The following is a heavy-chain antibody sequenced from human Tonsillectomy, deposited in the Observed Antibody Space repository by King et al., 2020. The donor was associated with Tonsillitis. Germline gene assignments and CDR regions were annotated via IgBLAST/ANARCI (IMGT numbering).Heavy chain of an antibody. J-gene: IGHJ4*02. D-gene: IGHD3/OR15-3a*01. CDR1: GYKFPDYW. CDR3: ASHDFSNGWFRLDN. Sequence: VQLVESEAAVKKPGESLKISCQGSGYKFPDYWIGWVRQMPGKGLEWMGIIYPGDSATTYSPSFQGQVAISADKSSSTIFLQWSSLKARDTAIYYCASHDFSNGWFRLDNWGQGTLVTVSS. CDR2: IYPGDSAT. V-gene: IGHV5-51*01.